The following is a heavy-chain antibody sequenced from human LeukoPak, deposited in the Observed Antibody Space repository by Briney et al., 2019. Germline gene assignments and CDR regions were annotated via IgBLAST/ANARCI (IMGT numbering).Heavy chain of an antibody. D-gene: IGHD3-22*01. CDR2: IIPIFGTA. Sequence: SVKVSCKASGGTFSSYAISWVRQAPGQGLEWMGGIIPIFGTANYAQRFQGRVTITADESTSTAYMELSSLRSEDTAVYYCAGDSSGYKDSFFDYWGQGTLVTVSS. CDR1: GGTFSSYA. J-gene: IGHJ4*02. V-gene: IGHV1-69*13. CDR3: AGDSSGYKDSFFDY.